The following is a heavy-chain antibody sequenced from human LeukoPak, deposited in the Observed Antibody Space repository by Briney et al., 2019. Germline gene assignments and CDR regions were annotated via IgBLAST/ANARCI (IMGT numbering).Heavy chain of an antibody. J-gene: IGHJ3*02. CDR3: ARDAAPMVWFGAFDI. Sequence: GGSLRLSCAASGFNVSSNYMSWVRQAPGKGLEWVSIIYSGGSTYYADSVMGRFTISRDNSKNTVFLQMNSLRAEDTAVYYCARDAAPMVWFGAFDIWGQGTMVTVSS. CDR2: IYSGGST. CDR1: GFNVSSNY. D-gene: IGHD3-10*01. V-gene: IGHV3-53*01.